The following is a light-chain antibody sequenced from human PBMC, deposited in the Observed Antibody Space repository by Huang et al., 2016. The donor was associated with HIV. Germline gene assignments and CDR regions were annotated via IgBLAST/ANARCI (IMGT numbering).Light chain of an antibody. J-gene: IGKJ2*01. Sequence: ERVLTQSPVSLSVSPGERATLPGRASQSVSSNLAWYQPKPGQAPRLLIYDASTRASDIPARFSGSVSEIEFTLTISSLQSEDFAIYYCQQYNNWPRTFGQGTKLEIK. CDR1: QSVSSN. CDR2: DAS. V-gene: IGKV3-15*01. CDR3: QQYNNWPRT.